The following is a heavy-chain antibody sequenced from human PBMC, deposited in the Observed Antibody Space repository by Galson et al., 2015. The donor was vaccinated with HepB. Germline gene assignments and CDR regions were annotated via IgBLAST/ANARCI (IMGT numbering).Heavy chain of an antibody. V-gene: IGHV1-18*01. D-gene: IGHD3-22*01. CDR2: ISAYNGNT. CDR3: ARVANYYDSSGYDPGAFDY. J-gene: IGHJ4*02. CDR1: GYTFTSYG. Sequence: SVKVSCKASGYTFTSYGISWVRQAPGQGLEWMGWISAYNGNTNYAQKLQGRVTMTTDTSTSTAYMELRSLRSDDTAVYYCARVANYYDSSGYDPGAFDYWGQGTLVTVSS.